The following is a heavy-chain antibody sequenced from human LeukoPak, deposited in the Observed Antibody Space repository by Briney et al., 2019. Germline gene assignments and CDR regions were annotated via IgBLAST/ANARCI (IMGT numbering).Heavy chain of an antibody. CDR3: ARDRVAGTPNWFDP. V-gene: IGHV4-30-2*01. CDR2: IYHSGST. CDR1: GGSISSGGYY. Sequence: SQTLSLTCTVSGGSISSGGYYWSWIRQPPGKGLEWIGYIYHSGSTYYNPSLKSRVTISVDRSKNQFSLKLSSVTAADTAVYYCARDRVAGTPNWFDPWGQGTLVTVSS. J-gene: IGHJ5*02. D-gene: IGHD6-19*01.